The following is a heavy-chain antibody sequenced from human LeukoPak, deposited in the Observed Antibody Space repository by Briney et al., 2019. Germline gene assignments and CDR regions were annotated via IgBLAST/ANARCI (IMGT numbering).Heavy chain of an antibody. CDR2: IIPIFGTA. CDR3: ASEGAELFPQPSGSRGSLDY. Sequence: ASVKVSCKASGGTFSSYAISWVRQAPGQGLEWMGGIIPIFGTANYAQKFQGRVTITTDESTSTAYMELSSLRSEDTAVYYCASEGAELFPQPSGSRGSLDYWGQGTLVTVSS. J-gene: IGHJ4*02. D-gene: IGHD1-26*01. CDR1: GGTFSSYA. V-gene: IGHV1-69*05.